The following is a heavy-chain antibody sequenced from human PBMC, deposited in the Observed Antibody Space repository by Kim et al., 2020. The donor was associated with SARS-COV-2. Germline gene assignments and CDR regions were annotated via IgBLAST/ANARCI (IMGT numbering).Heavy chain of an antibody. CDR3: ARVRTKGSIAVAGSPGWWFDP. CDR1: GFTFSDYY. Sequence: GGSLRLSCAASGFTFSDYYMSWIRQAPGKGLEWVSYISSSSSYTNYADSVKGRFTISRDNAKNSLYLQMNSLRAEDTAVYYCARVRTKGSIAVAGSPGWWFDPWGQGTLVTVSS. D-gene: IGHD6-19*01. CDR2: ISSSSSYT. J-gene: IGHJ5*02. V-gene: IGHV3-11*05.